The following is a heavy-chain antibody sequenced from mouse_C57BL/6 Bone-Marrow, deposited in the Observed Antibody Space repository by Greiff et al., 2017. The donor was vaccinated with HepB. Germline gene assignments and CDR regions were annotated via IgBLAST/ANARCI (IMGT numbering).Heavy chain of an antibody. CDR2: SRNKANDYTT. Sequence: EVKLMESGGGLVQSGRSLRLSCAPSGFTFSDFYMEWVRHAPGKGLEWIAASRNKANDYTTEYSASVKGRFIVSRDTSQSILYLQMNALRAEDTAIYYCARDLDYWGQGTSVTVSS. CDR1: GFTFSDFY. V-gene: IGHV7-1*01. J-gene: IGHJ4*01. CDR3: ARDLDY.